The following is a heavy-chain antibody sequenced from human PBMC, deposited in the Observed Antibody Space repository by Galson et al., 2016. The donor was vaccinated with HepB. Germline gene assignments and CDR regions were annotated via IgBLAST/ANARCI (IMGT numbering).Heavy chain of an antibody. CDR2: IENAGST. Sequence: ETLSLTCTVSSGSFSSGAYYWSWVRQSPGKGLEWIGYIENAGSTNYNPSLKSRVTISIDRSKNQFFLELTSVTAADTAVYYCARDEGFYNGMDVWGQGTTVTVSS. CDR1: SGSFSSGAYY. CDR3: ARDEGFYNGMDV. V-gene: IGHV4-61*08. J-gene: IGHJ6*02. D-gene: IGHD2-2*02.